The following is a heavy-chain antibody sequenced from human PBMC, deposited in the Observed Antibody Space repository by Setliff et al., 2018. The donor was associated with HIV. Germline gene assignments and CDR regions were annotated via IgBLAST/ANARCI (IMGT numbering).Heavy chain of an antibody. CDR3: ARDRGSYNFWSGLARGDNWFDP. Sequence: SETLSLTCTVSGASISTYYWSWIRQPPGKGLEWIGYIFYSGSSNHNPSLKSRVTMSVDTSKNQFSLNLTSVTAADTAVYYCARDRGSYNFWSGLARGDNWFDPWGQGTLVTVSS. CDR2: IFYSGSS. CDR1: GASISTYY. V-gene: IGHV4-59*01. J-gene: IGHJ5*02. D-gene: IGHD3-3*01.